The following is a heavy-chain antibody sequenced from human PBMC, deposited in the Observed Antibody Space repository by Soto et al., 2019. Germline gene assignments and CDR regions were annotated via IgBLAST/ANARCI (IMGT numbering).Heavy chain of an antibody. D-gene: IGHD5-18*01. J-gene: IGHJ5*02. Sequence: EVQLLESGGGLVQPGGSLRLSCAASGLTFSSYAMSWVRQAPGKGLDWVSPSNSGGSTYYAGTVKGRFTISRDNSKNTLDLQSNSLRGAEAAVYYWAKGDTGISTCFDLWGQGTLVTVSS. CDR1: GLTFSSYA. V-gene: IGHV3-23*01. CDR3: AKGDTGISTCFDL. CDR2: PSNSGGST.